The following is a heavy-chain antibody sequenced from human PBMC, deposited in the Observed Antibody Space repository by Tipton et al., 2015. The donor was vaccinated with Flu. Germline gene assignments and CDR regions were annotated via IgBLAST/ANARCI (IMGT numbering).Heavy chain of an antibody. CDR1: GFTFSPSS. Sequence: SLRLSCAASGFTFSPSSMNWVRQAPGKGLEWISSISSSGHIMYCADSVKGRFTISRDNAKNSLYLQMDSLRAEDTAVYYCVREGISEITWEFDYWGQGTLVTVSS. V-gene: IGHV3-21*01. J-gene: IGHJ4*02. D-gene: IGHD1-7*01. CDR2: ISSSGHIM. CDR3: VREGISEITWEFDY.